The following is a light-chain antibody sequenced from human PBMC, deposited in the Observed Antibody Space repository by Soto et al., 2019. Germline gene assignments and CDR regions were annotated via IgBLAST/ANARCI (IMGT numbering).Light chain of an antibody. J-gene: IGLJ2*01. V-gene: IGLV2-11*01. CDR1: SSDVGGYNY. CDR3: CSYAGRYTWV. CDR2: DVS. Sequence: QSALTQPRSVSGSPGQSVTISCIGTSSDVGGYNYVSWYQQHPGKAPKFMIYDVSKRPSGVPDRFSGSKSGNTASLTISGLQAEDEADYYCCSYAGRYTWVFGGGTKLTVL.